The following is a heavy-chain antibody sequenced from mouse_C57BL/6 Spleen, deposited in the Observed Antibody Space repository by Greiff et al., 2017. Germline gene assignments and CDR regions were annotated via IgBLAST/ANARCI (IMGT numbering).Heavy chain of an antibody. CDR2: IDPENGDT. Sequence: EVQRVESGAELVRPGASVKLSCTASGFNIKDDYMHWVKQRPEQGLEWIGWIDPENGDTEYASKFQGKATITADTSSNTAYLQLSSLTSEDTAVYYCTAFITTVVATGDFAYWGQGTLVTVSA. J-gene: IGHJ3*01. V-gene: IGHV14-4*01. D-gene: IGHD1-1*01. CDR3: TAFITTVVATGDFAY. CDR1: GFNIKDDY.